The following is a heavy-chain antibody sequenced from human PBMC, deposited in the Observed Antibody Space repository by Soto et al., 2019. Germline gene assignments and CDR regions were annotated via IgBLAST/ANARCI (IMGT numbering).Heavy chain of an antibody. V-gene: IGHV3-48*01. CDR1: GFTFSSYS. CDR3: ASFRQTVVVAATYEGTGNNYYYYYMDV. Sequence: EVQLVESGGGSVQPGGSLRLSCAASGFTFSSYSMNWVRQAPGKGLEWVSYISSSSSTIYYADSVKGRFTISRDNAKNSLYLQMNSLRAEDTAVYYCASFRQTVVVAATYEGTGNNYYYYYMDVWGKGTTVTVSS. J-gene: IGHJ6*03. CDR2: ISSSSSTI. D-gene: IGHD2-15*01.